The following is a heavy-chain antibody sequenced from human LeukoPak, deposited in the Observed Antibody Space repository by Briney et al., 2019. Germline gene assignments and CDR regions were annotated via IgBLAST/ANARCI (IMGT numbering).Heavy chain of an antibody. J-gene: IGHJ6*03. V-gene: IGHV3-11*01. CDR1: GFTFSDNY. D-gene: IGHD6-6*01. Sequence: PGGSLRLSCAASGFTFSDNYMSWIRQAPGKGLEWVSYISSSGSTIYYADSVKGRFTISRDNAKNSLYLQMNSLRAEDTAVYYCAKVDSSSTDYYYYYYMDVWGKGTTVTVSS. CDR3: AKVDSSSTDYYYYYYMDV. CDR2: ISSSGSTI.